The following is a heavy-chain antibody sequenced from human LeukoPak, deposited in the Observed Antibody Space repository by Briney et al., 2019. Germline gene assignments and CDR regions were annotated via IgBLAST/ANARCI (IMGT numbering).Heavy chain of an antibody. CDR2: IEQDGSEK. Sequence: GGSLRLSCVASGFTFSDYYMSWVRQPPGKGLEWVANIEQDGSEKYYVDSVKGRFTISRDNAKNSLFLQMNSLRAEDTAVYYCAREVTPYYWGQGTLVTVSS. CDR3: AREVTPYY. V-gene: IGHV3-7*01. D-gene: IGHD4-23*01. CDR1: GFTFSDYY. J-gene: IGHJ4*02.